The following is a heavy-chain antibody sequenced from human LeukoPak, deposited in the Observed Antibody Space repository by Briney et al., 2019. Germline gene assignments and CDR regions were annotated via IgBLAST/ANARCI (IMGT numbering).Heavy chain of an antibody. J-gene: IGHJ4*02. Sequence: QTGGSLRLSCAASGFTFSSYDRHGVRQATGKGLEWVSPIGTAGDTYYPGSVKGRFTISRENAKNSLYLQMNSLRAGDTAVYYCARGRVFDYWGQGTLVTVSS. CDR2: IGTAGDT. CDR1: GFTFSSYD. CDR3: ARGRVFDY. V-gene: IGHV3-13*01.